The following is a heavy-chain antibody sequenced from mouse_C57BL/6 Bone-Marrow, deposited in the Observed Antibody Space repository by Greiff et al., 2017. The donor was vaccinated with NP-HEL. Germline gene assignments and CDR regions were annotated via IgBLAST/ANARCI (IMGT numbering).Heavy chain of an antibody. D-gene: IGHD3-3*01. CDR2: IYPGDGDT. CDR3: ARSGGLGFAY. V-gene: IGHV1-82*01. J-gene: IGHJ3*01. Sequence: VQLQQSGPELVKPGASVKISCKASGYAFSSSWMNWVKQRPGKGLEWIGRIYPGDGDTNYNGKFKGKATLTADKSSSTAYMQLSGLTSEDSAVCFCARSGGLGFAYWGQGTLVTVSA. CDR1: GYAFSSSW.